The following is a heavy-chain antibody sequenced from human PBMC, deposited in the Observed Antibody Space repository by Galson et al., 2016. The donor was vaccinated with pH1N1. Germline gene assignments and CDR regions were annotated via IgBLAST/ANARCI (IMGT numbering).Heavy chain of an antibody. CDR3: ARAGNCDGDRCYGNGLDV. Sequence: SVKVPCKASGYTFTSNGISWVRQAPGQGLEWMGWINVDTGNTVHAQKLQDRVTMTTDTSTKTAYMELRSLKSDDTAVYYCARAGNCDGDRCYGNGLDVWGQGTTVTVSS. D-gene: IGHD2-21*01. J-gene: IGHJ6*02. CDR1: GYTFTSNG. V-gene: IGHV1-18*01. CDR2: INVDTGNT.